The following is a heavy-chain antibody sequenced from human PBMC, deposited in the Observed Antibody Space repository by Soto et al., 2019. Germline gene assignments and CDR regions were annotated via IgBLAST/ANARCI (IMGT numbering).Heavy chain of an antibody. CDR1: GGSISSYY. CDR2: IYYTGTT. J-gene: IGHJ4*02. V-gene: IGHV4-59*08. CDR3: ARLGGYYQAFDN. Sequence: PSETLSLTCTVSGGSISSYYRSWIRQPPGKRLEWIGYIYYTGTTTYNPSLKSRLTISEDTSKNQFSLKLRSVTSADTAVYYCARLGGYYQAFDNWGQGTLVTVSS. D-gene: IGHD3-22*01.